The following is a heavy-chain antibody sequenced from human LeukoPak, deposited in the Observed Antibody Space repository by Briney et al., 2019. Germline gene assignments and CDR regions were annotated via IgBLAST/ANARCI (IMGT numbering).Heavy chain of an antibody. CDR2: IKSKTDGGTT. J-gene: IGHJ4*02. Sequence: GGSLRLSCAASGFTFSNAWMSWVRQAPGKGLEWVGRIKSKTDGGTTGYAAPVKGRFTISRDDSKNTLYLQMNSLKTEDTAVYYCTTDLGRWLPSYFDYWGQGTLVTVSS. CDR1: GFTFSNAW. CDR3: TTDLGRWLPSYFDY. D-gene: IGHD5-24*01. V-gene: IGHV3-15*01.